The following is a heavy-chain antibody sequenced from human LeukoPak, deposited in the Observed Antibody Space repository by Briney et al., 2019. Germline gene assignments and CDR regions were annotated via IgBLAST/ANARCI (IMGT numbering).Heavy chain of an antibody. CDR2: IIPIFGTA. CDR3: ARERFLEWLSQYYYYGMDV. D-gene: IGHD3-3*01. J-gene: IGHJ6*02. V-gene: IGHV1-69*13. Sequence: SVKVSCKASGGTFSSYAISWVRQAPGQGLEWMGGIIPIFGTANYAQKFQGRVTITADESTSTAYMELSSPRSEDTAVYYCARERFLEWLSQYYYYGMDVWGQGTTVTVSS. CDR1: GGTFSSYA.